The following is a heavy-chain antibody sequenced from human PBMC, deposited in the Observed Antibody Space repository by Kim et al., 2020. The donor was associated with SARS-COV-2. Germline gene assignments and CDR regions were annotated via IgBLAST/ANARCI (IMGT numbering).Heavy chain of an antibody. D-gene: IGHD3-3*01. CDR3: ARDKYYDFWSGKVAAFDI. J-gene: IGHJ3*02. V-gene: IGHV3-21*01. CDR1: GFTFSSYS. Sequence: GGSLRLSCAASGFTFSSYSMNWVRQAPGKGLEWVSSISSSSSYIYYADSVKGRFTISRDNAKNSLYLQMNSLRAEDTAVYYCARDKYYDFWSGKVAAFDIWGQGTMVTVSS. CDR2: ISSSSSYI.